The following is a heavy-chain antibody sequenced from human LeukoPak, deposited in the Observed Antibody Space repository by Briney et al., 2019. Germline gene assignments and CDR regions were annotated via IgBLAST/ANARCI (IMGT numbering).Heavy chain of an antibody. CDR1: GFTFSSYW. CDR3: ARDRLWGYDILTGSAALDY. V-gene: IGHV3-7*01. Sequence: GGSLRLSCAASGFTFSSYWMSWVRQAPGKGLEWVANIKQDGSEKYYVDSVKGRFTISRDNAKDSLYLQMNRLRAEDTAVYYCARDRLWGYDILTGSAALDYWGQGTLVTVSS. CDR2: IKQDGSEK. J-gene: IGHJ4*02. D-gene: IGHD3-9*01.